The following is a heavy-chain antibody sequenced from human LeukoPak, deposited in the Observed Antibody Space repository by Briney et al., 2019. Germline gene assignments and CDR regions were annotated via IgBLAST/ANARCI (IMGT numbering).Heavy chain of an antibody. Sequence: PSETLSLTCTVSGYSISSGYYWGWIRQPPGKGLEWIGSIYHSGSTYYNPSLKSRVTISVDKSKNQFSLKLSSVTAADTAVYYCARIEAMYYGSGSYYPYFDYWGQGTLVTVSS. J-gene: IGHJ4*02. CDR2: IYHSGST. D-gene: IGHD3-10*01. CDR3: ARIEAMYYGSGSYYPYFDY. CDR1: GYSISSGYY. V-gene: IGHV4-38-2*02.